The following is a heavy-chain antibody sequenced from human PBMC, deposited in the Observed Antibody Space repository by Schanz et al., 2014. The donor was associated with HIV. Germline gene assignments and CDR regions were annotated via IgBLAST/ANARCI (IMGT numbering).Heavy chain of an antibody. J-gene: IGHJ4*02. V-gene: IGHV1-69*01. CDR3: ARDFGSYPRTKVPDD. Sequence: QLLLVQSGTEVKKPGSSVTVSCAASGGTLRTYVVNWVRQAPGQGLEWLGGISPTSGTADYAQKFQDRVTITADESTKMAYLELRSLRSEDTALYYCARDFGSYPRTKVPDDWGQGTLVTVSS. CDR2: ISPTSGTA. CDR1: GGTLRTYV. D-gene: IGHD1-1*01.